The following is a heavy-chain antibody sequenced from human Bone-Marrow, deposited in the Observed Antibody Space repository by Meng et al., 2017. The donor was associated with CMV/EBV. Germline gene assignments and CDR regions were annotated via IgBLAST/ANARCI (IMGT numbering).Heavy chain of an antibody. J-gene: IGHJ6*02. Sequence: SETLSLTCTVSGGSISSSSYYWGWIRQPPGKGLEWIGEINHSGSTNYNPSLKSRVTISVDTSKNQFSLKLSSVTAADTAVYYCARLGYNWNYYYYYGMDVWGQGTTVTVSS. CDR2: INHSGST. CDR1: GGSISSSSYY. D-gene: IGHD1-20*01. CDR3: ARLGYNWNYYYYYGMDV. V-gene: IGHV4-39*07.